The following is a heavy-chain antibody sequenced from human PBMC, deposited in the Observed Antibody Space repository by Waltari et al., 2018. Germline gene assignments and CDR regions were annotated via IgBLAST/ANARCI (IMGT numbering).Heavy chain of an antibody. CDR2: IIPIFGTA. Sequence: QVQLVQSGAEVKKPGSSVKVSCKASGGTFSSYAISWVRQAPGQGLEWMGGIIPIFGTANYAQKCQGRVTITADESTSTAYMGLSSLRSEDTAVYYCARVGGGYYGSGNDWYFDLWGRGTLVTVSS. V-gene: IGHV1-69*01. CDR1: GGTFSSYA. D-gene: IGHD3-10*01. J-gene: IGHJ2*01. CDR3: ARVGGGYYGSGNDWYFDL.